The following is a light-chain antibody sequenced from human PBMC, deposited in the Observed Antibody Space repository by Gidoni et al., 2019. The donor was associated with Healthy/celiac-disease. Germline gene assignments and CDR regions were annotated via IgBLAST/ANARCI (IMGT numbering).Light chain of an antibody. CDR3: QAWDSSTVV. Sequence: SYELTQPPSVSVSPGQTASITCSGDKLGDKYACWYQQKPGQSPVLVIYQDSKRPSGIPERFSGSNSGNTATLTISATRAMDEADYYCQAWDSSTVVFGGGTKLTV. CDR2: QDS. CDR1: KLGDKY. V-gene: IGLV3-1*01. J-gene: IGLJ2*01.